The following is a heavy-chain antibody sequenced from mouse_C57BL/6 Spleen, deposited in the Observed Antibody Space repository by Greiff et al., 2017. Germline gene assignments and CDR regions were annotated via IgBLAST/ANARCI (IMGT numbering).Heavy chain of an antibody. V-gene: IGHV6-3*01. D-gene: IGHD1-1*01. Sequence: EVKLLESGGGLVQPGGSMKLSCVASGFTFSNYWMNWVRQSPEKGLEWVAQIRLKSDNYATHYAESVKGRFTISRDDSKSSVYLQMNNLRAEDTGIYYCTRVLRSWYAMDYWGQGTSVTVSS. CDR3: TRVLRSWYAMDY. CDR2: IRLKSDNYAT. J-gene: IGHJ4*01. CDR1: GFTFSNYW.